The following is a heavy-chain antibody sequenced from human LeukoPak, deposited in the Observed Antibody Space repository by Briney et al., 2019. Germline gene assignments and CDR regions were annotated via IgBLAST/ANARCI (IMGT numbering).Heavy chain of an antibody. J-gene: IGHJ4*02. V-gene: IGHV4-4*07. D-gene: IGHD3-9*01. CDR1: GGSISSYY. CDR2: IYTSGST. CDR3: AREERNILTGYYGFDY. Sequence: SETLSLTCTVSGGSISSYYWSWIRQPAGNGLEWIGRIYTSGSTNYNPSLKSRVTMSVDTSKNQFSLKLSSVTPADTPVYYCAREERNILTGYYGFDYWGQGTLVTVSS.